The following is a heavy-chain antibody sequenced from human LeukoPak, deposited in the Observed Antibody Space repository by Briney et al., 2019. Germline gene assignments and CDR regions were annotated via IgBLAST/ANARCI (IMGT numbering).Heavy chain of an antibody. CDR2: INHSGST. D-gene: IGHD1-26*01. Sequence: PETLSLTCAVYDESFSGYYWSWIRQPPGKGLERIGEINHSGSTNYNPSLMSRVTISVDTSKNQFSLRLSSVTAADTAVYYCARGPDSGSYYAWFDPWGQGTLVTVSS. V-gene: IGHV4-34*01. CDR3: ARGPDSGSYYAWFDP. CDR1: DESFSGYY. J-gene: IGHJ5*02.